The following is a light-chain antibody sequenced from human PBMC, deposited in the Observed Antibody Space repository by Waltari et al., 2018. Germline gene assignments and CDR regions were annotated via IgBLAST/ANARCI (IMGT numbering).Light chain of an antibody. V-gene: IGKV3-20*01. J-gene: IGKJ1*01. CDR3: QKYGSLPAT. CDR2: DGS. CDR1: QSVSRY. Sequence: EIVLTQSPGTLSLSPGARATLSCRASQSVSRYLAWYQQKPGQAPRLLIYDGSSRATGIPDRFSGSGSGTDFSLTISRLEPEDFAVYYCQKYGSLPATFGQGTKVEIK.